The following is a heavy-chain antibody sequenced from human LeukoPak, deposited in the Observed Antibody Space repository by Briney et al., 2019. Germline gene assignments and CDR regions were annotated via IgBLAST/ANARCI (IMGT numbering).Heavy chain of an antibody. V-gene: IGHV4-59*08. CDR1: GGSISSYY. CDR2: IYYSGST. CDR3: ARQLAYCSSTSCYARGCYYYGMDV. Sequence: PSETLSLTCTVSGGSISSYYWSWIRQPPGKGLEWIGYIYYSGSTNYNPSLKSRVTISVDTSKNQFSLKLSSVTDADTAVYYCARQLAYCSSTSCYARGCYYYGMDVWGQGTTVTVSS. J-gene: IGHJ6*02. D-gene: IGHD2-2*01.